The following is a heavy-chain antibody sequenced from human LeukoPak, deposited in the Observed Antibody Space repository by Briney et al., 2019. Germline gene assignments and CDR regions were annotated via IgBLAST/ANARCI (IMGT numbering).Heavy chain of an antibody. CDR2: IYHSGST. CDR1: GGSISSGGYS. J-gene: IGHJ4*02. Sequence: PSQTLSLTCAVSGGSISSGGYSWSWIRQPPGKGLEWIGYIYHSGSTYYNPSLKSRVTISVDRSKNQFSLKLSSVTAADTAVYYCASLSRGCWGQGTLVTVSS. CDR3: ASLSRGC. V-gene: IGHV4-30-2*01. D-gene: IGHD6-19*01.